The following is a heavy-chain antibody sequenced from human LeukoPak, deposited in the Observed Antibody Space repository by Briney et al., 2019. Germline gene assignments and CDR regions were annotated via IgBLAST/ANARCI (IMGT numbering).Heavy chain of an antibody. J-gene: IGHJ4*02. CDR2: IYYSGST. Sequence: SETLSLTCTVSGGSISSSSYHWGWIRQPPGKGLEWIGSIYYSGSTYYNPSLKSRVTISVDTFKNQFSLKLSSVTAADTAVYYCARITAGIAVAGTVDYWGQGTLVTVSS. V-gene: IGHV4-39*01. CDR1: GGSISSSSYH. D-gene: IGHD6-19*01. CDR3: ARITAGIAVAGTVDY.